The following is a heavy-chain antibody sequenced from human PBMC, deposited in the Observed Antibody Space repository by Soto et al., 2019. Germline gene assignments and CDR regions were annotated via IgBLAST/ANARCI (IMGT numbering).Heavy chain of an antibody. CDR3: ARALYDFWSGYYPSSVAPDDAFDI. J-gene: IGHJ3*02. CDR1: GASISSGDYY. D-gene: IGHD3-3*01. Sequence: SAALFLTYTVSGASISSGDYYWSWIRQPPGKCMEWIGYIYYSGSTYYNPSLKSRVTISVDTSKNQFSLKLSSVTAADTAVYYCARALYDFWSGYYPSSVAPDDAFDIWGQGTMVT. V-gene: IGHV4-30-4*01. CDR2: IYYSGST.